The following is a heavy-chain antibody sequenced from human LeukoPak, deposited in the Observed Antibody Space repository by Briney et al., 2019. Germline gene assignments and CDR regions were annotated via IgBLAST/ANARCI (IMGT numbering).Heavy chain of an antibody. V-gene: IGHV4-4*02. CDR2: IHHSGST. CDR3: ARDRWFRAVVASRGIDY. Sequence: SETLSLTCAVSGGFISIGYWWSWVRQSPGKGLEWIGEIHHSGSTNYNPSLKSRVTISLDTAKNQFSLKLTSVTAADTAVYYCARDRWFRAVVASRGIDYWGQGKLVTVSS. D-gene: IGHD5-12*01. CDR1: GGFISIGYW. J-gene: IGHJ4*02.